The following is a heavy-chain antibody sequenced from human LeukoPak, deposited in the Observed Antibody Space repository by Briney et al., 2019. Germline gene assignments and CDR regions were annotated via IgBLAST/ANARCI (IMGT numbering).Heavy chain of an antibody. D-gene: IGHD1-14*01. CDR3: AKGSPYTSPRNYYFDY. CDR1: GFSFSSYA. J-gene: IGHJ4*02. CDR2: ISGIGDRL. V-gene: IGHV3-23*01. Sequence: GGSLRLSCAASGFSFSSYAMSWVRQAPGKGPEWVSAISGIGDRLYYADSVKGRFTISRDNSKNTLSLQMDGLRAEYTAVYYCAKGSPYTSPRNYYFDYWGQGTLVTVSS.